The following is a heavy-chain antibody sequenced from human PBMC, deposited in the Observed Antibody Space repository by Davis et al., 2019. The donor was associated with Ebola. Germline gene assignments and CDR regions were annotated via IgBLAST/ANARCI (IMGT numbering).Heavy chain of an antibody. CDR2: ISAYNGNT. V-gene: IGHV1-18*04. CDR1: GYTFASYG. Sequence: ASVKVSCKASGYTFASYGITWVRQAPGQGLEWMGWISAYNGNTNYAQKLQGRVTMTTDTSTTTAYMELRSLRSDDTAVYYCARDQRAGSLDYWGQGTLVTVSS. CDR3: ARDQRAGSLDY. D-gene: IGHD6-13*01. J-gene: IGHJ4*02.